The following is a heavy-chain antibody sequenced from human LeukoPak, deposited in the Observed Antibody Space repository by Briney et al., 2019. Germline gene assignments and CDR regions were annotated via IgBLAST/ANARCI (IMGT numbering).Heavy chain of an antibody. CDR2: INPSGGST. CDR1: GYTFTSYY. CDR3: AAVSSCSSTSCYHDAFDI. Sequence: GASVKVSCKASGYTFTSYYMHWVRQAPGQGLEWMGIINPSGGSTSYAQKFQGRVTMTRDTSTSTVYMELSSLRSEDTAVYYCAAVSSCSSTSCYHDAFDIWGQGTMVTVSS. J-gene: IGHJ3*02. D-gene: IGHD2-2*01. V-gene: IGHV1-46*01.